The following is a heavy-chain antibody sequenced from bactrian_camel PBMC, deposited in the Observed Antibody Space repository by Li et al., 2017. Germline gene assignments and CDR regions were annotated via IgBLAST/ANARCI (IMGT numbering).Heavy chain of an antibody. V-gene: IGHV3S55*01. D-gene: IGHD4*01. CDR3: AADYDRATIATMWWDREYEYTY. J-gene: IGHJ4*01. CDR1: GLPVSAHC. CDR2: IDSDGDT. Sequence: HVQLVESGGGSVQAGGSLRLSCKTSGLPVSAHCLGWWRQAPGKEREGVAAIDSDGDTSYAHSVKSRFTISRDNAKNTLYLQMNSLKPEDTAMYYCAADYDRATIATMWWDREYEYTYWGQGTQVTVS.